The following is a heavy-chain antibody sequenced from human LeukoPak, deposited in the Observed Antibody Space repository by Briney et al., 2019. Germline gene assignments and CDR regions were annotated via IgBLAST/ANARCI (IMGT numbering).Heavy chain of an antibody. CDR3: AKDSGKRGYSYGLDY. CDR1: GFTFSSYA. V-gene: IGHV3-23*01. CDR2: ISGSGGST. D-gene: IGHD5-18*01. J-gene: IGHJ4*02. Sequence: PGGSLRLSCAASGFTFSSYAMSWVRQAPGKGLEWVSAISGSGGSTYYADSVKGRFTISRDNSKNTLSLQMHSLRAEDTAVYYCAKDSGKRGYSYGLDYWGQGTLVTVSS.